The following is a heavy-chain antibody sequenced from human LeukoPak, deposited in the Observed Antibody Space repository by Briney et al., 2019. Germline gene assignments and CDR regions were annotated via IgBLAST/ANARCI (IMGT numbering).Heavy chain of an antibody. CDR1: GGSVSSGSYY. J-gene: IGHJ4*02. V-gene: IGHV4-61*01. Sequence: TSETLSLTCTVSGGSVSSGSYYWSWIRQPPGKGLEWIGYIYYSGSTNYNPSLKSRVTISVDTSKNQFSLKLSSVTAADTAVYYCARGGTQLTFPVWGQGTLVTVSS. CDR2: IYYSGST. D-gene: IGHD4/OR15-4a*01. CDR3: ARGGTQLTFPV.